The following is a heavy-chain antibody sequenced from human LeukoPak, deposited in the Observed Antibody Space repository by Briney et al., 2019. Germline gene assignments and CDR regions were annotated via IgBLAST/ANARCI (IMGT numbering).Heavy chain of an antibody. V-gene: IGHV3-30*02. CDR3: AKGSSYSYGYNDY. CDR1: GFTFSSYG. Sequence: GGSLSLSCAASGFTFSSYGMHWVRQAPGKGLEWVAFIRYDGSNKYYVDSVKGRFTISRDNSKNTLYLQMNSLRAEDTAIYYCAKGSSYSYGYNDYWGQGTLVTVSS. CDR2: IRYDGSNK. D-gene: IGHD5-18*01. J-gene: IGHJ4*02.